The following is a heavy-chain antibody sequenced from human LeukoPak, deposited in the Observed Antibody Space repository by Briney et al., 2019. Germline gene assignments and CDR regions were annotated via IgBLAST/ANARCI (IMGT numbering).Heavy chain of an antibody. Sequence: SETLSLTCTVSVGSISSFYWSWIRQPPGKGLEWIGYIYYSGTTNYNPSLKSRVTISVDRSKNQFSLRLSSVTAADTAVYYCARGSSTSTIDYWGQGTLVTVST. CDR3: ARGSSTSTIDY. D-gene: IGHD2-2*01. J-gene: IGHJ4*02. CDR1: VGSISSFY. V-gene: IGHV4-59*01. CDR2: IYYSGTT.